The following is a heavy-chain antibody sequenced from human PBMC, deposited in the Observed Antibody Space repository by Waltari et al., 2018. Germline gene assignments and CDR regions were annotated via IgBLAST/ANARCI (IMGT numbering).Heavy chain of an antibody. J-gene: IGHJ4*02. CDR1: GFTFSTYW. V-gene: IGHV3-74*01. Sequence: EVQVVESGGGLVQPGGSLRLSCAASGFTFSTYWMHWVRQAPGKGLVWVSRIHSDGKSTSYADSVNGRFTISRDNAKNTLYLQMNSLRAEDTAEYYGVRGGSTYFDSWGQGTLVTVSS. D-gene: IGHD3-16*01. CDR2: IHSDGKST. CDR3: VRGGSTYFDS.